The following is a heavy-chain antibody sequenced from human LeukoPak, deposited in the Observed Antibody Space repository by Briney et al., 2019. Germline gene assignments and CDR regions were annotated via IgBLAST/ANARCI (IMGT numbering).Heavy chain of an antibody. Sequence: GGSLRLSCAASGFTFDDYAMSWVRQAPGKGLESVSGSNWNGGSTGYVVSVKGRFTVSRDNTKKSLYLQMNSMRAEDTALYSLARYGGYISPLNYFDYWGQGTLVTVPS. CDR3: ARYGGYISPLNYFDY. V-gene: IGHV3-20*04. CDR2: SNWNGGST. J-gene: IGHJ4*02. D-gene: IGHD5-12*01. CDR1: GFTFDDYA.